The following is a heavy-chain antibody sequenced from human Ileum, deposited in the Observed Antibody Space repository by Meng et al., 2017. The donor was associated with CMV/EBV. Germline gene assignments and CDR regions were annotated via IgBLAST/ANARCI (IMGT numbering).Heavy chain of an antibody. Sequence: QVQLQESGPGLVKPSETLSLTCTVSGGSISPYYWSWIRQPAGKGLEWIGRIYTSGTTIYNPSLKSRVTMSVDTSKNQFSLKLSSVTVADTAVYYCARVGAVAGVEGNWFDHWGQGTLVTASS. CDR1: GGSISPYY. CDR2: IYTSGTT. D-gene: IGHD6-19*01. CDR3: ARVGAVAGVEGNWFDH. V-gene: IGHV4-4*07. J-gene: IGHJ5*02.